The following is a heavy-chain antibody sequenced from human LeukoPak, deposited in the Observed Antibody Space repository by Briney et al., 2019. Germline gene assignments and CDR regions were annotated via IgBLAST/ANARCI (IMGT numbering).Heavy chain of an antibody. Sequence: SETLSLTCTVSGGSISSGGYYWSWIRQHPGKGLEWIGYIYYSGSTYYNPSLKSRVTISVDTSKNQFSLKLSSVTAADTAVYYCARAAYYYDSSGYLFEYWGQGTLVTVSS. D-gene: IGHD3-22*01. CDR2: IYYSGST. CDR1: GGSISSGGYY. J-gene: IGHJ4*02. V-gene: IGHV4-31*03. CDR3: ARAAYYYDSSGYLFEY.